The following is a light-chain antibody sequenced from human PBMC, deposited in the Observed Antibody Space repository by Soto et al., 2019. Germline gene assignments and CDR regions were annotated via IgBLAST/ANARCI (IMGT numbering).Light chain of an antibody. Sequence: VLTQFPGALSLSPGERATLSCRASQSVSSIYLAWYQQKPGQAPRLLIYGASSRPTGIPDRFSGSGSGTDFTLTISRLEPEDFAVYYCQQYGSSALTFGGGTKVDIK. CDR3: QQYGSSALT. J-gene: IGKJ4*01. CDR2: GAS. CDR1: QSVSSIY. V-gene: IGKV3-20*01.